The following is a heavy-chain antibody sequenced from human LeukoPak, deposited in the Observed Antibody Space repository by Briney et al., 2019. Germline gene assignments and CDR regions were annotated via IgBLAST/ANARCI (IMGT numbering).Heavy chain of an antibody. CDR1: GWSFSGYY. V-gene: IGHV4-34*01. D-gene: IGHD4-23*01. J-gene: IGHJ6*02. Sequence: SGTLSLTCAAYGWSFSGYYWSWIRQPPGKGLEWIGEIKHSGSTHYNPSLKSRGTISVDTTKNQVSLKLGTVTAADTAVYYCARTYSDDGGNSGSDYYYGMDVWGQGTTVTVSS. CDR2: IKHSGST. CDR3: ARTYSDDGGNSGSDYYYGMDV.